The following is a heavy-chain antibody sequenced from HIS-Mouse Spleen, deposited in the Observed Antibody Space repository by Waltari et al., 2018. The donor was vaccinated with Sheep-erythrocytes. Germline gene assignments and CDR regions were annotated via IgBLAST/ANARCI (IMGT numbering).Heavy chain of an antibody. J-gene: IGHJ4*02. V-gene: IGHV4-39*07. CDR2: IYYSGST. CDR1: GGSISSSSYY. Sequence: QLQLQESGPGLVKPSETLSLPCTVSGGSISSSSYYWGWIRQPPGEGLEWIVGIYYSGSTYYNPSLKSRVTISVDTSKNQFSLKLSSVTAADTAVYYCARDVDYWGQGTLVTVSS. CDR3: ARDVDY.